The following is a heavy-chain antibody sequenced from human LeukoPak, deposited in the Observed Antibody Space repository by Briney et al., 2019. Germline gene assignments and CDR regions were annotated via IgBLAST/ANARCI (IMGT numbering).Heavy chain of an antibody. V-gene: IGHV3-7*01. CDR1: GFTFDNYW. CDR3: ARLNVRGIAIDP. CDR2: IKEDGSVK. D-gene: IGHD6-13*01. Sequence: GGSLRLSCAASGFTFDNYWMSWVRQAPGKGLEWVANIKEDGSVKYFVDSVKGRFTISRDNAENSLYLQMSSLRAEDTAVYYCARLNVRGIAIDPWGQGTLVTVSS. J-gene: IGHJ5*02.